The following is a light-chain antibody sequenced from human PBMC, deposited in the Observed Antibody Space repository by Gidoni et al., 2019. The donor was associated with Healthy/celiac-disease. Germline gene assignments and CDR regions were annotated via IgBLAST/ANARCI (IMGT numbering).Light chain of an antibody. J-gene: IGKJ1*01. Sequence: EIVMPQSPATLSVSPGERATLSCRASQSVSSNLAWYQQKPGQAPRLLIYGASTRATGIPARFSGSGSGTEFTLTISSLQSEDFAVYYCQQYNNWPRTFXXXPRWKSN. CDR2: GAS. CDR1: QSVSSN. V-gene: IGKV3-15*01. CDR3: QQYNNWPRT.